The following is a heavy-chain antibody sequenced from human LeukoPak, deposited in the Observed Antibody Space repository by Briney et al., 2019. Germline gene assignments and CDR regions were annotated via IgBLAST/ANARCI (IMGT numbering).Heavy chain of an antibody. CDR3: ARAVQLWLRNWFDY. CDR1: GFTFSSYA. J-gene: IGHJ4*02. V-gene: IGHV3-30-3*01. D-gene: IGHD5-18*01. Sequence: PGGSLRLSCAASGFTFSSYAMHWVRQAPGKGLEWVAVISYDGNNKYYADSVKGRFTISRDHSKNTLYLQMNSLRAEDTAVYYCARAVQLWLRNWFDYWGQGTLVTVSS. CDR2: ISYDGNNK.